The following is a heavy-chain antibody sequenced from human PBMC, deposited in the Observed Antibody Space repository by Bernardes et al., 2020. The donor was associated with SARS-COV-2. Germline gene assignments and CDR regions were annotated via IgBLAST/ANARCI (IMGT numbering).Heavy chain of an antibody. Sequence: GESLKISCKGSGYSFTSYWIGWVRQMPGKGLEWMGIIYPGDSDTRYSPSFQGQVTISADKSISTAYLQWSSLKASDTAMYYCARLYYDSMYYYYGMDVWGQGTTVTVSS. CDR1: GYSFTSYW. J-gene: IGHJ6*02. CDR2: IYPGDSDT. CDR3: ARLYYDSMYYYYGMDV. V-gene: IGHV5-51*01. D-gene: IGHD3-22*01.